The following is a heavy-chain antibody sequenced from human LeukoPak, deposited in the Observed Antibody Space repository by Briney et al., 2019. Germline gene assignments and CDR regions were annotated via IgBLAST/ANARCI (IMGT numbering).Heavy chain of an antibody. CDR2: ISYDGSNK. V-gene: IGHV3-30-3*02. Sequence: PGGSLRLSCAASGFTFSSYAMHWVRQAPGKGLEWVAVISYDGSNKYYADSVKGRFTISRDNSKNTLFVQMNSLRGEDTAVYYCAKYRTTSAPPRNFDYWGQGTLVTVSS. CDR3: AKYRTTSAPPRNFDY. D-gene: IGHD1-14*01. CDR1: GFTFSSYA. J-gene: IGHJ4*02.